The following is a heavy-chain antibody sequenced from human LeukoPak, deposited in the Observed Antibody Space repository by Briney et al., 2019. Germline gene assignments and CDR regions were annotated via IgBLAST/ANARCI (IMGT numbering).Heavy chain of an antibody. D-gene: IGHD3-3*01. J-gene: IGHJ6*02. V-gene: IGHV1-69*13. Sequence: SVKVSCKASGGTFSSYAISWVRQAPGQGLEWMGGIIPIFGTANYAQKFQGRVTITADESMSTAYMELSSLRSEDTAVYYCARAFFWSTKSNYYYYYGMDVWGQGTTVTVSS. CDR3: ARAFFWSTKSNYYYYYGMDV. CDR1: GGTFSSYA. CDR2: IIPIFGTA.